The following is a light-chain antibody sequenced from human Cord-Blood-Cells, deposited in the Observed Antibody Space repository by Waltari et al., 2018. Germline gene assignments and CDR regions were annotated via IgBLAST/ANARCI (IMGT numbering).Light chain of an antibody. CDR1: PGAVTSGHY. V-gene: IGLV7-46*01. CDR2: NTS. Sequence: QAVVTQEPSLTVSPGGTVTLTCGSSPGAVTSGHYPYWFQQKPAQAPRTLINNTSHKHSWAPARFSGSLLGGKAALTPSGAEPEDEAEYYCLLSYRGAWVFGGGTKLTVL. CDR3: LLSYRGAWV. J-gene: IGLJ3*02.